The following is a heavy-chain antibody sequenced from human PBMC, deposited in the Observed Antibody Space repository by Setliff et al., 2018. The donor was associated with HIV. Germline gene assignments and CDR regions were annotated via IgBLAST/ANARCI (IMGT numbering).Heavy chain of an antibody. D-gene: IGHD3-10*01. CDR1: GGTFSTYG. CDR2: IIPMYGTA. J-gene: IGHJ6*03. Sequence: SVKVSCKASGGTFSTYGISWVRQGPGQGLEWMGRIIPMYGTANYAQRFQDRITITADKSTSTAYMELSSLRAEYTVVYYCAKGNRITMVRGADHYMDVWGKGTTVTVSS. V-gene: IGHV1-69*06. CDR3: AKGNRITMVRGADHYMDV.